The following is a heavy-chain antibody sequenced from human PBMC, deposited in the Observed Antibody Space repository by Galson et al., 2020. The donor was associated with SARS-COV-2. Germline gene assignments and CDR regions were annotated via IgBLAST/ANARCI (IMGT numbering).Heavy chain of an antibody. V-gene: IGHV3-21*01. D-gene: IGHD1-1*01. J-gene: IGHJ4*02. CDR1: GFTFSSYS. Sequence: TGGSLRLSCAASGFTFSSYSMNWVRQAPGKGLEWVSSISSSSSYIYYADSVKGRFTISRDNAKNSLYLQMNSLRAEDTAVYYCARDTPLYNWNDVGSYWGQGTLVTVSS. CDR3: ARDTPLYNWNDVGSY. CDR2: ISSSSSYI.